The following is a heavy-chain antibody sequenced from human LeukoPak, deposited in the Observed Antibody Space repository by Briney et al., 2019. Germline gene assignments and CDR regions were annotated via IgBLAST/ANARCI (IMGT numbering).Heavy chain of an antibody. D-gene: IGHD2-15*01. Sequence: GGSLRLSCAASGFTFSNAWMSWVRQAPGKGLEWVSSTSSSSSYIYYADSVKGRFTISRDNAKNSLYLQMNSLRAEDTAVYYCARDGGLGSGSDWFDPWGQGTLVTVSS. J-gene: IGHJ5*02. CDR1: GFTFSNAW. CDR2: TSSSSSYI. V-gene: IGHV3-21*01. CDR3: ARDGGLGSGSDWFDP.